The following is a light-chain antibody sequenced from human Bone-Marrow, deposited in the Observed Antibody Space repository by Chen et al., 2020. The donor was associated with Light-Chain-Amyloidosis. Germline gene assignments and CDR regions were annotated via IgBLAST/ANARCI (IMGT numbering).Light chain of an antibody. V-gene: IGLV3-25*03. J-gene: IGLJ2*01. CDR1: DLPTKY. Sequence: SYELTQPPSVSVSPGQTARITCSGDDLPTKYAYWYQQKPGQAPVLVIHRDTERPSGISDRFSGSSSGTTATLTNSGVQAEDEADYHCQSADSSGTYEVIFGGGTKLTVL. CDR2: RDT. CDR3: QSADSSGTYEVI.